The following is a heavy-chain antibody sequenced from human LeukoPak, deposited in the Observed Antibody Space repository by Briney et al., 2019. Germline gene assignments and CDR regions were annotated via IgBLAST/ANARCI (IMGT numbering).Heavy chain of an antibody. CDR2: MSDSGGDT. CDR1: GFTFSSYS. Sequence: PGGSLRLSCSASGFTFSSYSMAWVRQAPGKGPEWVSIMSDSGGDTHFADSVKGRFTISRDNSKNTLYLQMNSLRAEDTAVYYCARTPLDYYDSSGYYSYMDVWGKGTTVTVSS. J-gene: IGHJ6*03. V-gene: IGHV3-23*01. CDR3: ARTPLDYYDSSGYYSYMDV. D-gene: IGHD3-22*01.